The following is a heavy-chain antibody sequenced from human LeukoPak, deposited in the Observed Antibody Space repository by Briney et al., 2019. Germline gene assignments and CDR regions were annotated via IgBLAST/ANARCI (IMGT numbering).Heavy chain of an antibody. J-gene: IGHJ4*02. CDR3: ARGGGARPDY. V-gene: IGHV3-48*02. D-gene: IGHD3-10*01. Sequence: AGGSLRLSCTASGATFSSYGMNWVRQAPGKGLKCVSYISSSRSAINYADSVKGRFTISRDNAKNSLFLQMNSLRDEDTAMYYCARGGGARPDYWGQGTLVTVSS. CDR2: ISSSRSAI. CDR1: GATFSSYG.